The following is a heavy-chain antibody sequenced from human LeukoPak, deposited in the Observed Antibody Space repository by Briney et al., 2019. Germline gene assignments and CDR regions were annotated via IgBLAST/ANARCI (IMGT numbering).Heavy chain of an antibody. V-gene: IGHV3-48*01. D-gene: IGHD2-15*01. CDR1: GLTFRSYS. Sequence: GGSLRLSFAASGLTFRSYSMNWFGKAPGKGLEGVSYISSSSSTIYYADSVKGRFTISRDNAKNSLYLQMNSLRAEDTAVYYCARDPLEDIVVVVGRNWGQGTLVTVSS. CDR2: ISSSSSTI. J-gene: IGHJ4*02. CDR3: ARDPLEDIVVVVGRN.